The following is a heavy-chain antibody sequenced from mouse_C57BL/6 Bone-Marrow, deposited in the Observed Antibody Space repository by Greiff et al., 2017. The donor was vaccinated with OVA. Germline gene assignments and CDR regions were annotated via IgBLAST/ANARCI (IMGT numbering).Heavy chain of an antibody. CDR2: INPGSGGT. Sequence: VQLQQSGAELVRPGTSVKVSCKASGYAFTNYLIEWVKQRPGQGLEWIGVINPGSGGTNYNEKFKGKATLTADKSSSTAYMQLSSLTSEDSAVYFCARFQWLREHCEVWGTGTTVTVSS. J-gene: IGHJ1*03. D-gene: IGHD2-2*01. CDR1: GYAFTNYL. V-gene: IGHV1-54*01. CDR3: ARFQWLREHCEV.